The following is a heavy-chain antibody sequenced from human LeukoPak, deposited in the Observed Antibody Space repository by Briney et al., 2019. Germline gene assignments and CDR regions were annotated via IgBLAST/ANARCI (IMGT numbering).Heavy chain of an antibody. CDR2: ISYDGSNK. J-gene: IGHJ4*02. V-gene: IGHV3-30*04. CDR1: GFTFSGYA. Sequence: TGGSLRLSCAASGFTFSGYAMHWVRQAPGKGLEWVTVISYDGSNKYYADSVKGRFTISRDNSKNTLYLQMNSLRAEDTAVYYFARDQGSSGWYYFDYWGQGTLVTVSS. D-gene: IGHD6-19*01. CDR3: ARDQGSSGWYYFDY.